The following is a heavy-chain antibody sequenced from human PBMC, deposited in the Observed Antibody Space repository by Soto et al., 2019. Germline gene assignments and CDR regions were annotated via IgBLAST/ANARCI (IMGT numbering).Heavy chain of an antibody. CDR1: GFTFSSYA. Sequence: GGSLRLSCAASGFTFSSYAISWIRLSPGKGLEWVSVISGGGHNTYYTPSVKGRFTISRDDFKNTLYLQMGSLRAEDMAVYYCARRQGVVPSAGLDVWGQGTTVTVSS. CDR3: ARRQGVVPSAGLDV. D-gene: IGHD2-15*01. J-gene: IGHJ6*02. CDR2: ISGGGHNT. V-gene: IGHV3-23*01.